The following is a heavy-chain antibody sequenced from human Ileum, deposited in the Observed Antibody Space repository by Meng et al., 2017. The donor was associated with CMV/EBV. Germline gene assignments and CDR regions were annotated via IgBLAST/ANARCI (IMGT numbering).Heavy chain of an antibody. D-gene: IGHD5-18*01. CDR3: ARVVDTAMNNWFDP. CDR2: IFYSGTT. V-gene: IGHV4-59*01. CDR1: GGSINSYY. Sequence: SETLSLTCTVSGGSINSYYWTWIRQPPGKGLEWIGYIFYSGTTNYNPSLKGRVTISLDTSNNQFSLTLRSVTAADTAVYYCARVVDTAMNNWFDPWGQGTPVTVSS. J-gene: IGHJ5*02.